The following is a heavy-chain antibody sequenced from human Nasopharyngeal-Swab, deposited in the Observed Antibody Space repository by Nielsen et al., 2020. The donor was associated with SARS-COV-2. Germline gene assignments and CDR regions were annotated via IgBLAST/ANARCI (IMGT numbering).Heavy chain of an antibody. CDR1: GFTFSSYA. J-gene: IGHJ3*02. Sequence: GGSLRLSCAASGFTFSSYAMNWVRQAPGKGLEWVSGITVIGRSPYYADSVKGRFTLSRDNSKNTLYLQMNSLRAEDTAVYYCAKGLADYGEDAFDIWGQGTMVTVSS. CDR3: AKGLADYGEDAFDI. D-gene: IGHD3-16*01. V-gene: IGHV3-23*01. CDR2: ITVIGRSP.